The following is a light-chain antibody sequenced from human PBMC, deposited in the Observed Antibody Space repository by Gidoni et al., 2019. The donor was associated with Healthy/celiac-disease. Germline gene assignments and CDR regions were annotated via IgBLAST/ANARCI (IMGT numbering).Light chain of an antibody. CDR1: SSNIGNNY. CDR2: DKN. V-gene: IGLV1-51*01. J-gene: IGLJ2*01. Sequence: SVLTQPPSVSAAPGQKVTISCSGSSSNIGNNYVSWYQQLPGTAPKLLIYDKNKRPSGIPDRFSGSKSGTSATLGITGLQTGDEADYYCGTWDSSLSFVVFGGGTKLTVL. CDR3: GTWDSSLSFVV.